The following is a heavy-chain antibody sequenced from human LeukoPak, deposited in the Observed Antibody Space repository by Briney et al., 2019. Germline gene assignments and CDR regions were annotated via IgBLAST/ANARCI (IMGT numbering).Heavy chain of an antibody. D-gene: IGHD5-18*01. CDR2: IYTSGRT. V-gene: IGHV4-61*02. J-gene: IGHJ4*02. Sequence: SETLSLTCTVSSGSISSGSYYWSWIRQPAGKGLEWIGRIYTSGRTDYNPSLKSRVTISVDTSKNQFSLKLSSVTAADTAVYYCARGLWPLYYLDYWGQGTLVTVSS. CDR1: SGSISSGSYY. CDR3: ARGLWPLYYLDY.